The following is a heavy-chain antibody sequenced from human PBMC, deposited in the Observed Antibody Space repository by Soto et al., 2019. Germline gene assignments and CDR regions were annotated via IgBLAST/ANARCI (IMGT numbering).Heavy chain of an antibody. D-gene: IGHD2-2*01. Sequence: SQTLSLTCAISGDSVSGNSAAWNWIRQSPSRGLEWLGRTYYRSKWYNDYAVSVKSRITINPDTSKSQFSLQLNSVPPEDTAVYYCAKSPAARGSNDWFDPWGQGTLVTVSS. CDR1: GDSVSGNSAA. J-gene: IGHJ5*02. CDR3: AKSPAARGSNDWFDP. CDR2: TYYRSKWYN. V-gene: IGHV6-1*01.